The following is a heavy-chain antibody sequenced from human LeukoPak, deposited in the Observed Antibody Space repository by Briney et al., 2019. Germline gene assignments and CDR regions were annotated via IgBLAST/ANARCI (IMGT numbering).Heavy chain of an antibody. CDR3: ARGTMVRGVLYYFDY. CDR1: GGSISGSSYY. Sequence: SETLSLTCTVSGGSISGSSYYWGWIRQPPGKGLEWIGSIYYSGSTYYNPSLKSRVTISVGTSKNQFSLKLNSVTAADTAVYYCARGTMVRGVLYYFDYWGQGTLVTVSS. CDR2: IYYSGST. J-gene: IGHJ4*02. D-gene: IGHD3-10*01. V-gene: IGHV4-39*07.